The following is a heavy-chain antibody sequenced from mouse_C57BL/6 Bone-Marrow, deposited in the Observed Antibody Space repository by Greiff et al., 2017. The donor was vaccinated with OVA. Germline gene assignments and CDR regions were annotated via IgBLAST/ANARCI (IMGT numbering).Heavy chain of an antibody. CDR2: ISSGGSYT. V-gene: IGHV5-6*01. J-gene: IGHJ2*01. Sequence: EVQLVESGGDLVKPGGSLKLSCAASGFTFSSYGMSWVRQTPDKRLEWVATISSGGSYTYYPDSVKGRFTISRDNAKNTLYLQMSSLKSEDTAMYYCERLLWLRLGYFDYWGQGTTLTVSS. D-gene: IGHD2-2*01. CDR3: ERLLWLRLGYFDY. CDR1: GFTFSSYG.